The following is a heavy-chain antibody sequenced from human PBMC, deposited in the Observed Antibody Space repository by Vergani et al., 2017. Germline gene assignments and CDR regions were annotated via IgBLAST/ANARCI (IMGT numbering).Heavy chain of an antibody. J-gene: IGHJ6*02. V-gene: IGHV4-61*02. D-gene: IGHD4-23*01. CDR2: IHTSGST. Sequence: QVQLQESGPGLVKPSQTLSLTCTVSGSSINSHNYYWSWIRQPAGKGLEWIGRIHTSGSTNYNPSLKSRVTMSEDTSKNQFSLKLSSVTAADTAVYYCARVGSTTTVVTPGGNYYYYGMDVWGQGTTVTVSS. CDR1: GSSINSHNYY. CDR3: ARVGSTTTVVTPGGNYYYYGMDV.